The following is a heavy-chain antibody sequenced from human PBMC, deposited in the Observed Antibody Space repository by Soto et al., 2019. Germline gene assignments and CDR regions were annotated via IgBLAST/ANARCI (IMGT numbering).Heavy chain of an antibody. CDR1: GGSVGSGYYY. Sequence: PSETLYLTCTVSGGSVGSGYYYCSWIRQPPGKGLEWIGNIFSSANTKYNPSLQSRVTISKDTSKNQFSLTLTSVTAADTAVYFCARERCSGGSCYSGYNLGIEYWGQGTMVAVSS. CDR2: IFSSANT. J-gene: IGHJ4*02. V-gene: IGHV4-61*01. CDR3: ARERCSGGSCYSGYNLGIEY. D-gene: IGHD2-15*01.